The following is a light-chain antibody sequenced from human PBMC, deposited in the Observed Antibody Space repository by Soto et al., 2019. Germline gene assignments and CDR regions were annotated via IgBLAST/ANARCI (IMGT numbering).Light chain of an antibody. V-gene: IGLV2-14*03. Sequence: QSALTQPASGSGSPGQSSSITYTRSISDVGGSNYVSWYQQHPGKAPKLLIYGVTGRPSGISDRFSGSKSGTTASLTISGLQADDEADYYCTSPTGSSTLVFGSGTKVTVL. CDR3: TSPTGSSTLV. J-gene: IGLJ1*01. CDR2: GVT. CDR1: ISDVGGSNY.